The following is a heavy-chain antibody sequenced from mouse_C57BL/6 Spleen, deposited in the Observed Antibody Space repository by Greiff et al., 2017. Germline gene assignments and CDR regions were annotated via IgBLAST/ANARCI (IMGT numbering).Heavy chain of an antibody. CDR2: IYPGDGDT. Sequence: VQLQQSGAELVKPGASVKISCKASGYAFSSYWMNWVKQRPGKGLEWIGQIYPGDGDTNYNGKFKGKATLTADKSSSTAYMQLSSLTSEDSAVYCCARSSSSGYWLAYWGQGTLVTVSA. CDR3: ARSSSSGYWLAY. CDR1: GYAFSSYW. J-gene: IGHJ3*01. D-gene: IGHD3-2*02. V-gene: IGHV1-80*01.